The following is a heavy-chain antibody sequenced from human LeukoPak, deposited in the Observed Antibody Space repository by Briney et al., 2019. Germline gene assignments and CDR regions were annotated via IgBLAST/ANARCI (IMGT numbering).Heavy chain of an antibody. D-gene: IGHD3-22*01. CDR1: GFTFSSYT. CDR3: ARGGIVGSGYHYFDY. V-gene: IGHV3-21*01. Sequence: GGSLRLSCAASGFTFSSYTMNWVRQAPGKGLEWVSSISSSRSYIYYADSVKGRFTISRDNAKNSLYLQMNSLRAEDTAVYYCARGGIVGSGYHYFDYWGQGTLVTVSS. J-gene: IGHJ4*02. CDR2: ISSSRSYI.